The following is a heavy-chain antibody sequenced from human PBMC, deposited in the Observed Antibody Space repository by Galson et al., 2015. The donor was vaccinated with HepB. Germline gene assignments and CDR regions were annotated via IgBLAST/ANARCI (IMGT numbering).Heavy chain of an antibody. Sequence: SLRLSCAASGFTFTTHAMSWVRQAPGKGLEWISTIDKRGDTAYYGDSGKGRFTISRDDSKNTLYLHMSGLRAEDTPVYYGVRDWEGSACPCIDVWGQGTTVSVSS. CDR1: GFTFTTHA. CDR3: VRDWEGSACPCIDV. J-gene: IGHJ6*02. CDR2: IDKRGDTA. V-gene: IGHV3-23*01. D-gene: IGHD1-26*01.